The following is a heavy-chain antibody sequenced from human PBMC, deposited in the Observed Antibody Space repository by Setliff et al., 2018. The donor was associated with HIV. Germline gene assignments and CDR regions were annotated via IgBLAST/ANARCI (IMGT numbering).Heavy chain of an antibody. J-gene: IGHJ4*02. V-gene: IGHV1-2*02. D-gene: IGHD3-22*01. CDR1: GYSFTGYF. Sequence: ASVKVSCKASGYSFTGYFMHWVRRAPGQRLEWMGWINPNTGRTHYAPNFQGRVTMTRDTSITTAYMELSRLRSDDTAVYYCAKNYFDTSGWSAVDYWGQGSLVTAPQ. CDR3: AKNYFDTSGWSAVDY. CDR2: INPNTGRT.